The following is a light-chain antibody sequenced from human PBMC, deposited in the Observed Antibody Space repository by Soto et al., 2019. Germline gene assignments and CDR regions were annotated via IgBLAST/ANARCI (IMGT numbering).Light chain of an antibody. CDR2: DVS. CDR1: GSDVGAYTF. V-gene: IGLV2-14*03. CDR3: SSYTSSSTHV. J-gene: IGLJ1*01. Sequence: QSALTQPASVSVSPGQSITISCTGTGSDVGAYTFVSWYQQHPDKVPKLRIFDVSRRPSGVSDRFSGSKSGNTASLTISGLQPEDEADYYCSSYTSSSTHVFGSGTKLTVL.